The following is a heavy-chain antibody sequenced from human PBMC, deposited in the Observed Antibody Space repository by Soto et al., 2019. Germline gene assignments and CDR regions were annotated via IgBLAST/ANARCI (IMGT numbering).Heavy chain of an antibody. D-gene: IGHD3-9*01. CDR2: IIPIFGTA. CDR1: GGTFTNYA. J-gene: IGHJ4*02. V-gene: IGHV1-69*06. Sequence: SVKVSCKASGGTFTNYAFSWVRQAPGQGLEWLGGIIPIFGTADYAQKFQGRVTMTEDTSTDTAYMELSSLRSEDTAVYYCVFSDDILTGSFDYWGQGTLVTVSS. CDR3: VFSDDILTGSFDY.